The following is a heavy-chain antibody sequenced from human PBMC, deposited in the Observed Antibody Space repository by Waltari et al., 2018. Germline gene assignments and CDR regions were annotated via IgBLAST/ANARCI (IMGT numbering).Heavy chain of an antibody. CDR3: ATWRWGQSEFDY. J-gene: IGHJ4*02. V-gene: IGHV3-7*01. D-gene: IGHD7-27*01. CDR2: IKEDGSDK. CDR1: GFTFRRHW. Sequence: EVQLVESGGKLVQPGGSLRLSCVASGFTFRRHWMSWVRQAPGRGLEWVATIKEDGSDKHYVDSVRGRVTISRDNANDSLYLQMNSLRAEDTAVYYCATWRWGQSEFDYWGQGTLVTVSS.